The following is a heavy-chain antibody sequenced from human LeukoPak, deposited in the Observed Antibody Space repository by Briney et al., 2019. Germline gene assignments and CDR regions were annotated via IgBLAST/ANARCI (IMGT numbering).Heavy chain of an antibody. V-gene: IGHV3-7*01. D-gene: IGHD2-2*01. J-gene: IGHJ3*02. CDR2: IKQDGSEK. CDR1: GFTFSSYW. Sequence: PGGSLRLSCAASGFTFSSYWMSWVRQAPGKGLEWVANIKQDGSEKYYVDSVKGRFTISRDNAKNSLYLQMNSLRAEDTAVYYCARDEIPAATGNDAFDIWGQGTMVTVSS. CDR3: ARDEIPAATGNDAFDI.